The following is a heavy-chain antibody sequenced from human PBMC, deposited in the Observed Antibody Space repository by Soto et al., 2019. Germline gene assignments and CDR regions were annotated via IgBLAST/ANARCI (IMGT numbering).Heavy chain of an antibody. CDR3: ARHRFNYYDNTVYYYFDY. Sequence: ASVKVSFKASGYTFTSYGISWVRQAPGQGPEWMGWISGHNGNTNHPQSLQGRITMTTDTSRNTVYMELRSLRSDDTAVYYCARHRFNYYDNTVYYYFDYWGQGTLVTVSS. CDR2: ISGHNGNT. J-gene: IGHJ4*02. CDR1: GYTFTSYG. D-gene: IGHD3-22*01. V-gene: IGHV1-18*04.